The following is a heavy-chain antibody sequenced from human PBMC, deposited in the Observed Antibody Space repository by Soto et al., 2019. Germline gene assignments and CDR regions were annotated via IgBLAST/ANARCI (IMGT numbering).Heavy chain of an antibody. J-gene: IGHJ6*02. V-gene: IGHV3-30-3*01. CDR2: ISYDGSLE. Sequence: GGSLRLSCAASGFSFSTSSMHWVRQAPGKGLQWMAFISYDGSLENYADSVKGRFTISRDKFENTLYLQMNSLRPGDTAVYFCARGYYGMDVWGQGTTVTVSS. CDR3: ARGYYGMDV. CDR1: GFSFSTSS.